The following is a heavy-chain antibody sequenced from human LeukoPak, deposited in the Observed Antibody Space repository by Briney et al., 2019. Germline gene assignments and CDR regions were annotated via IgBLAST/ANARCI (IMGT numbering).Heavy chain of an antibody. V-gene: IGHV1-8*01. J-gene: IGHJ4*02. CDR1: GYTFTSYD. CDR2: MSPNSGNT. D-gene: IGHD6-6*01. CDR3: TREYRSSSDY. Sequence: ASVKVSCKASGYTFTSYDINWVRQATGQGLEWMGWMSPNSGNTGYAQKFQGRVTMTRNTSISTAYTELSGLRSEDTAIYYCTREYRSSSDYWGQGTLVTVSS.